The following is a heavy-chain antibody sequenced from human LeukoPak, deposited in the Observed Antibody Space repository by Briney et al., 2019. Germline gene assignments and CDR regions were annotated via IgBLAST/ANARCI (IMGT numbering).Heavy chain of an antibody. CDR3: TRLWFGELQYYFDY. CDR1: GFTFSGSA. CDR2: IRSKANGYAT. V-gene: IGHV3-73*01. Sequence: PGGSLRLSCAASGFTFSGSAMHWVRQASGKGLEWVGRIRSKANGYATAYAASVKGRFTISRDDSKNTAYLQMNSLKTEDTAVYYCTRLWFGELQYYFDYWGQGTLVTVSS. D-gene: IGHD3-10*01. J-gene: IGHJ4*02.